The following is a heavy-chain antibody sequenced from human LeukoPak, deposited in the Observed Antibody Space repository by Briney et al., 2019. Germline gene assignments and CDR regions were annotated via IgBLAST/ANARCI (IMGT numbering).Heavy chain of an antibody. V-gene: IGHV1-69*13. Sequence: GASVKVSCKASGYTFTSFHMHWVRQAPGQGLEWMGGIIPIFGTANYAQKFQGRVTITADESTSTAYMELSSLRSEDTAVYYCASRDGSGTYRDYWGQGTLVTVSS. CDR2: IIPIFGTA. CDR3: ASRDGSGTYRDY. J-gene: IGHJ4*02. D-gene: IGHD3-10*01. CDR1: GYTFTSFH.